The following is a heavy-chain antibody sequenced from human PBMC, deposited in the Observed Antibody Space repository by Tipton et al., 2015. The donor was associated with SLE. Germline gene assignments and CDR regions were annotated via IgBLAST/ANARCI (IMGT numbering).Heavy chain of an antibody. J-gene: IGHJ5*02. Sequence: SLRLSCAASGFTFSVYWMTWVRQAPGKSLEWVSSIGVDGGRTFYVDSVKGRFTISRDNFRNTLYLQMNSLRDEDTAVYYCAKDYGDFLNWFDPWGQGTLVTVSS. CDR1: GFTFSVYW. D-gene: IGHD4-17*01. CDR3: AKDYGDFLNWFDP. V-gene: IGHV3-23*02. CDR2: IGVDGGRT.